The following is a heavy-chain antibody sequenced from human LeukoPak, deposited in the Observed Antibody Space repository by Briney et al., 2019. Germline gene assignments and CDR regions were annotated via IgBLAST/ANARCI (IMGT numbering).Heavy chain of an antibody. CDR2: IYSGGST. J-gene: IGHJ4*02. CDR1: GFTVSSNY. CDR3: ANHRTPGRYHWNYFDY. Sequence: GGSLRLSCAASGFTVSSNYMSWVRQAPGRGLEWVSVIYSGGSTYYADSVKGRFTISRDNSKNTLYLQMNSLRADDTAIYYCANHRTPGRYHWNYFDYWGQGTLVTVSS. D-gene: IGHD1-20*01. V-gene: IGHV3-66*01.